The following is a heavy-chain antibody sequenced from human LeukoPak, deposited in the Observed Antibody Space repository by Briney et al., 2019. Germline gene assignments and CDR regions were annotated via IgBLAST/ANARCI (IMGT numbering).Heavy chain of an antibody. CDR1: GFSLSDYG. CDR3: TRGRYQFLGPNDS. J-gene: IGHJ4*02. CDR2: ITTNSAK. D-gene: IGHD2/OR15-2a*01. Sequence: GGSLRLSCAASGFSLSDYGISWARQAPGKGLEWISYITTNSAKFYADSVRGRIAISRDNDKNPVYLQMNSPRDEDTAVYYCTRGRYQFLGPNDSWGQGSLVTVSS. V-gene: IGHV3-48*02.